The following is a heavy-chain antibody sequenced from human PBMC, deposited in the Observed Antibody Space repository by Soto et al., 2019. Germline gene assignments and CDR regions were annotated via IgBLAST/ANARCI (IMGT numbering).Heavy chain of an antibody. D-gene: IGHD2-21*01. Sequence: QVQLLQSGTEVKRPGSSVKVSCKTSGVSFNSYGFAWVRQAPGRGLEWVRKINPASQLTNYEQSLQGRVIITADTSTRTAYMELSGLTSEDTAVYFCARMRLARLDHWGQGTLVTVSS. V-gene: IGHV1-69*09. J-gene: IGHJ4*02. CDR1: GVSFNSYG. CDR2: INPASQLT. CDR3: ARMRLARLDH.